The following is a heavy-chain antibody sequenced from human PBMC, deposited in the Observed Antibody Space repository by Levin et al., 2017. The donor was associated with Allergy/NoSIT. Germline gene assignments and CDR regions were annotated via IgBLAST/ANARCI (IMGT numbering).Heavy chain of an antibody. CDR2: VYNSGST. Sequence: SETLSLTCTVSGGSISSYYWNWIRQPPGKGLEWIGYVYNSGSTNYNPSLKSRLTISVDTSRNQVSLKLSSVTAADTAVYYCARDSHYRTGQFDYWGQGTLVTVSS. J-gene: IGHJ4*02. D-gene: IGHD3-10*01. CDR1: GGSISSYY. V-gene: IGHV4-59*01. CDR3: ARDSHYRTGQFDY.